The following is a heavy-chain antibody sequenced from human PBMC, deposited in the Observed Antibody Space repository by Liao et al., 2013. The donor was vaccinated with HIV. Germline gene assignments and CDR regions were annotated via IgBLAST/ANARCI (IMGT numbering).Heavy chain of an antibody. Sequence: QVQLQQWGAGLLKPSETLSLTCAVYGGSFSGYYWSWIRQPPGKGLEWIGEINHSGSTNYNPSLKSRVTISVDTSKNQFSLKLSSVTAADTAVYYCARVRLTLVRGGYFDYWGQGTLVTVSS. J-gene: IGHJ4*02. CDR3: ARVRLTLVRGGYFDY. V-gene: IGHV4-34*01. CDR1: GGSFSGYY. CDR2: INHSGST. D-gene: IGHD3-10*01.